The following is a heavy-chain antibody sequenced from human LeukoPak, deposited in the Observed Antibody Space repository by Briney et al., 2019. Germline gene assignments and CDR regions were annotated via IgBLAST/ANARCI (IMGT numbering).Heavy chain of an antibody. CDR1: GFTLSSYS. CDR3: ASASPLTGTPYGY. D-gene: IGHD1-7*01. J-gene: IGHJ4*02. Sequence: GGSLRLSCAASGFTLSSYSMNWVRQAPGKGLEWVSSISSSSSYIYYADSVKGRFTISRDNAKNSLYLQMNSLRAEDTAVYYCASASPLTGTPYGYWGQGTLVTVSS. CDR2: ISSSSSYI. V-gene: IGHV3-21*01.